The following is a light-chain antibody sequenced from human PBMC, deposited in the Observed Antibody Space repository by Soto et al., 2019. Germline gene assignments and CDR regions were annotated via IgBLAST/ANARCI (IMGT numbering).Light chain of an antibody. Sequence: QSALTQPASVSGSPGQSITISCTGTRSDVGGYNYVSWYQQYPGKAPKLMIYDVSNRPSGVSIRFSGSKSGNTASLTISGLQAEDEADYYCASYTSSTNIEVFGAGTKLTVL. J-gene: IGLJ1*01. CDR1: RSDVGGYNY. CDR2: DVS. CDR3: ASYTSSTNIEV. V-gene: IGLV2-14*01.